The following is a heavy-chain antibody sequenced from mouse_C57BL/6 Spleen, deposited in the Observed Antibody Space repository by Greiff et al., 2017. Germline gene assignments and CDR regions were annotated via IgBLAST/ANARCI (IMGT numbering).Heavy chain of an antibody. CDR1: GYTFTSYG. V-gene: IGHV1-81*01. D-gene: IGHD2-3*01. CDR3: ARWVPYDGYFYYAMDY. J-gene: IGHJ4*01. CDR2: IYPRSGNT. Sequence: QVQLQQSGAELARPGASVKLSCKASGYTFTSYGISWVKQRTGQGLEWIGEIYPRSGNTYYNEKFKGKATLTADKSSSTAYMELRSLTSEDSAVYYCARWVPYDGYFYYAMDYWGQGTSVTVSS.